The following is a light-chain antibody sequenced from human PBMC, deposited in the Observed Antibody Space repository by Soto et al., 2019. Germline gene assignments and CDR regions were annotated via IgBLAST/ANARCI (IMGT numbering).Light chain of an antibody. Sequence: EIVLTQSPATLSLSPGERATLSCRASQSVSSYLAWYQQKPGQAPRLLIYDASNRATGIPARFSGRGSGTDFTLTISSLEPEDFAVYYCQQRSNWPLYNFGQGTKLEIK. J-gene: IGKJ2*01. CDR1: QSVSSY. V-gene: IGKV3-11*01. CDR3: QQRSNWPLYN. CDR2: DAS.